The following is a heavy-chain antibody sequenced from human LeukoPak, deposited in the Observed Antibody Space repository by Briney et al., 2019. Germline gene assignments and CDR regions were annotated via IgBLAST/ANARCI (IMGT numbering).Heavy chain of an antibody. J-gene: IGHJ6*03. CDR1: GFTFSSYG. Sequence: PGGSLRLSCAASGFTFSSYGMHWVRQAPGKGLEWVAVIWYDGSNKYYADSVKGRFTISRDNSKNTLYLQMNSLRAEDTAVYYCAKDLRDYYYYMDVWGKGTTVTVSS. V-gene: IGHV3-33*06. CDR3: AKDLRDYYYYMDV. CDR2: IWYDGSNK.